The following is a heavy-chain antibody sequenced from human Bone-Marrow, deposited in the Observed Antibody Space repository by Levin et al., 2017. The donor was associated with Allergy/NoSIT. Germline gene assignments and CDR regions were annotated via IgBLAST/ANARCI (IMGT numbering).Heavy chain of an antibody. D-gene: IGHD3-9*01. CDR3: ARLGTSFDIMTGDPQLVFDV. CDR2: IHSSGST. CDR1: GASISGRF. V-gene: IGHV4-59*11. Sequence: SETLSLTCTVSGASISGRFWTWIRQTPGRGLEWIGYIHSSGSTKYNPSLKSRVTVDRSQNQFSLTLSSVTSADTAIYYCARLGTSFDIMTGDPQLVFDVWGQGALVTVSS. J-gene: IGHJ4*02.